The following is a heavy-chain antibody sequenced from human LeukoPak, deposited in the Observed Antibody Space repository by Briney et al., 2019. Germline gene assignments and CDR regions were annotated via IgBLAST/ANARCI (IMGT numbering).Heavy chain of an antibody. CDR2: INHSGST. CDR1: GGSFSGYY. V-gene: IGHV4-34*01. Sequence: SETLSLTCAVYGGSFSGYYWSWIRLPPGKGLEWIGEINHSGSTNYNPSLKSRVTISVDTSKNQFSLKLSSVTAADTAVYYCARLGYCTNGVCYMSGMDVWGQGTTVTVSS. D-gene: IGHD2-8*01. J-gene: IGHJ6*02. CDR3: ARLGYCTNGVCYMSGMDV.